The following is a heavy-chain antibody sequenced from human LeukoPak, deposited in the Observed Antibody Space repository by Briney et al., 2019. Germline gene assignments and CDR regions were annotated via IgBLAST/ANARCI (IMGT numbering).Heavy chain of an antibody. J-gene: IGHJ4*02. CDR1: GFTFSNYG. Sequence: PGGSLRLSCEASGFTFSNYGMHWVRQAPGKGLEWVAVISYDGSYKFYADSVKGRFTISRDNSKSTLYLQMNSLRAEDTAVYYCAKDRYSGLNTIDYWGQGTLVTVSS. D-gene: IGHD6-13*01. CDR3: AKDRYSGLNTIDY. CDR2: ISYDGSYK. V-gene: IGHV3-30*18.